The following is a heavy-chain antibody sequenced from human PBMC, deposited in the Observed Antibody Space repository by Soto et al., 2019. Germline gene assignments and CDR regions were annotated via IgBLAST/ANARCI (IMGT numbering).Heavy chain of an antibody. J-gene: IGHJ3*02. CDR2: IKSKTDGGTI. CDR1: GLTFSNAW. V-gene: IGHV3-15*07. CDR3: STAVFSIGYFAFNI. Sequence: EVQLVESGGGLVKPGGSLRLSCAASGLTFSNAWMNWVRQAPGKGLEWVGRIKSKTDGGTIDYAAPVKGRFTISRDDSMNTLYPQMNSLKIEDTVVYYRSTAVFSIGYFAFNIWGQGTMVTVSS. D-gene: IGHD3-22*01.